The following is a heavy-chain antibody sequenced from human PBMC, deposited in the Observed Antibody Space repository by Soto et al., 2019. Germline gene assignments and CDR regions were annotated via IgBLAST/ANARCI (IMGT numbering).Heavy chain of an antibody. Sequence: QVRLVQSGAGVVQPGRPLRLSCTASGLTFRDYAMHWVRQAPGKGLEWVAVISSDGTNQYYADSAKGRFTISRDNYRNTLYLLMNDLRAEDTAVYYCATGKGIAVRGVITYYHGMDVWGQGATLTVSS. V-gene: IGHV3-30-3*01. CDR1: GLTFRDYA. D-gene: IGHD3-10*01. CDR2: ISSDGTNQ. CDR3: ATGKGIAVRGVITYYHGMDV. J-gene: IGHJ6*02.